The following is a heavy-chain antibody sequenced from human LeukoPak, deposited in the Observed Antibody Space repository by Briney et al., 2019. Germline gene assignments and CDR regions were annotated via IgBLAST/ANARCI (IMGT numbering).Heavy chain of an antibody. V-gene: IGHV3-30*18. Sequence: GGSLRLSCAASGFTFSSYGMHWVRQAPGKGLEWVAVISYDGSNKYYADSVKGRFTISRDNSKNTLYLQMNSLRAEDTAVYYCAKDAPPAAVHYWGQGTLVTVSS. CDR2: ISYDGSNK. CDR1: GFTFSSYG. CDR3: AKDAPPAAVHY. D-gene: IGHD6-13*01. J-gene: IGHJ4*02.